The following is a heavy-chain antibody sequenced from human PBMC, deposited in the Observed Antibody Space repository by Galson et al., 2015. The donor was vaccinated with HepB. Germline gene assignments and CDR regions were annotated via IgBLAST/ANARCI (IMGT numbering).Heavy chain of an antibody. V-gene: IGHV1-69*06. J-gene: IGHJ6*02. D-gene: IGHD2-2*01. CDR3: ARRGGYCSSTSCYYGMDV. CDR1: GGTFSSYA. CDR2: IIPIFGTA. Sequence: SVKVSCKASGGTFSSYAISWVRQAPGQGLEWMGGIIPIFGTANYAQKFQGRVTITADKSTSTAYMELSSLRSEDTAVYYCARRGGYCSSTSCYYGMDVWGQGTTVTVSS.